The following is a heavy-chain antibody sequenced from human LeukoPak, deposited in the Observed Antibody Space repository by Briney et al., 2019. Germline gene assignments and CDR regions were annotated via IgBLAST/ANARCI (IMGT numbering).Heavy chain of an antibody. CDR1: VYFLSVLS. Sequence: ASVKVSRKVCVYFLSVLSIHGVPEAPGKGREGMVGLPAQDQEKIYAQMFQGRVTMTEDTSTDTAYMELTRLRSEDTAVYFCTTTEYSSGYRDLWGQGTLVTVSS. J-gene: IGHJ5*02. V-gene: IGHV1-24*01. CDR2: LPAQDQEK. D-gene: IGHD5-18*01. CDR3: TTTEYSSGYRDL.